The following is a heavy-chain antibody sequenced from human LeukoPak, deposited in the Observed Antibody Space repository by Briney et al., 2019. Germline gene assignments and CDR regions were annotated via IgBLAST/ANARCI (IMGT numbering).Heavy chain of an antibody. CDR1: GYTFTGYY. CDR2: INPNSGGT. D-gene: IGHD6-19*01. J-gene: IGHJ4*02. V-gene: IGHV1-2*02. Sequence: GASVKVSCKASGYTFTGYYMHWVRQAPGQGLEWMGWINPNSGGTNYAQKFQGRVTMTRDTSISTAYMELSRLRSDDTAVYYCARAAYIAVAGAGGYWGQGTLVTVSS. CDR3: ARAAYIAVAGAGGY.